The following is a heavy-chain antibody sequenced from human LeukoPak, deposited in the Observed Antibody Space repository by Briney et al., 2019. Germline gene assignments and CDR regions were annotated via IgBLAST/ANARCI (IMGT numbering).Heavy chain of an antibody. V-gene: IGHV3-11*04. CDR3: ARDRLGYCSSTSCEDY. D-gene: IGHD2-2*01. CDR1: GFTFSDYY. CDR2: IGSGATTM. J-gene: IGHJ4*02. Sequence: PGGSLRLSCAASGFTFSDYYMSWIRQAPGKGLEWVSYIGSGATTMYYADSVKGRFTISRDNGKNSLYLQMNSLRAEDTAVYYCARDRLGYCSSTSCEDYWGQGTLVTVSS.